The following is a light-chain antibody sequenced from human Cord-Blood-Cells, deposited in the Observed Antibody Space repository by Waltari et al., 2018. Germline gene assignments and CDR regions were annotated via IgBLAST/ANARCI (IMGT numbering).Light chain of an antibody. J-gene: IGLJ1*01. CDR2: EGS. Sequence: QSALTQPASVSGSPGQSITISCPGTISDAGSYTYVSWYQQHPGKAPKLMIYEGSKRPSGVSNRFSGSKSGNTASLTISGLQAEDEADYYCCSYAGSSTYYVFGTGTKVTVL. CDR3: CSYAGSSTYYV. V-gene: IGLV2-23*01. CDR1: ISDAGSYTY.